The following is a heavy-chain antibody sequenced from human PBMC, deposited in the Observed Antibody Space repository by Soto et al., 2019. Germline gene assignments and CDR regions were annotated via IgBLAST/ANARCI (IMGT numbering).Heavy chain of an antibody. CDR2: IYRTGST. V-gene: IGHV4-4*02. CDR1: GGSFTSNNW. Sequence: QVQLQESGPGLVKPSGTLSLTCAVSGGSFTSNNWWTWVRQPPGQGLEWIGEIYRTGSTNYNPSLKSRVTMSLAKSENQCPLKVTSLTAADTAVYYCASRDPGTSVDYWGQGTLVTVSS. CDR3: ASRDPGTSVDY. D-gene: IGHD1-7*01. J-gene: IGHJ4*02.